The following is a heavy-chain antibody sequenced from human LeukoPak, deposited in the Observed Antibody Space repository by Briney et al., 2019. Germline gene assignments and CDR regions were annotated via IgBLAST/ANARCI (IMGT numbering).Heavy chain of an antibody. CDR1: GFTVSSNY. J-gene: IGHJ4*02. CDR2: IYSGGST. Sequence: GGSLRLSCAASGFTVSSNYMSWVRQAPGKGLEWVSVIYSGGSTYYADSVKGRFTISRDNSKNTLYLQMNSLRAEDTAVYYCARVGKEYQLLLFDYWGQGTLVTVSS. D-gene: IGHD2-2*01. CDR3: ARVGKEYQLLLFDY. V-gene: IGHV3-53*01.